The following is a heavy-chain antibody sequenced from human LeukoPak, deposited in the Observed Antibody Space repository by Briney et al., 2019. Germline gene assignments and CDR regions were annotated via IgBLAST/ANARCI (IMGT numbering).Heavy chain of an antibody. Sequence: ASVKVSCKASGGTFSSYAISWVRQAPGQGLEWMGGIIPIFGTANYAQKFQGRVTITADKSTSTAYMELSSLRSEDTAVYYCARDSGGYCSGGSCYVSWGQGTLVTVSS. CDR1: GGTFSSYA. D-gene: IGHD2-15*01. J-gene: IGHJ5*02. CDR3: ARDSGGYCSGGSCYVS. V-gene: IGHV1-69*06. CDR2: IIPIFGTA.